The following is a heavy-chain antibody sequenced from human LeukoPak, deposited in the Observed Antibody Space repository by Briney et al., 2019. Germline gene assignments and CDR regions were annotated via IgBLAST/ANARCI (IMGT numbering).Heavy chain of an antibody. J-gene: IGHJ4*02. V-gene: IGHV3-74*01. Sequence: GGSLRLSCAAAGFTFSSYWMHWVCQAPGKGLVWVSRINSDGSSTSYADSVKGRFTISRDNAKNTLYLQMNSLRAEDTAVYYCAKALKGVITATLAYWGQGTLVTVSS. CDR2: INSDGSST. D-gene: IGHD3-10*01. CDR3: AKALKGVITATLAY. CDR1: GFTFSSYW.